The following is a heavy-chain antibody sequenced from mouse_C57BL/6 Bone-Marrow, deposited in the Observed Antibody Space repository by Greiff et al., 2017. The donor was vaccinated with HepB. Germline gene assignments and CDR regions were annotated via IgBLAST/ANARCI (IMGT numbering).Heavy chain of an antibody. CDR2: ISSGGSYT. Sequence: DVQLVESGGDLVKPGGSLKLSCAASGFTFSSYGMSWVRQTPDKRLEWVATISSGGSYTYYPDSVKGRFTISRDNAKNTLYLQMSSLKSEDTAMYYCARRYSNPLDWYFDVWGTGTTVTVSS. J-gene: IGHJ1*03. CDR3: ARRYSNPLDWYFDV. CDR1: GFTFSSYG. D-gene: IGHD2-5*01. V-gene: IGHV5-6*02.